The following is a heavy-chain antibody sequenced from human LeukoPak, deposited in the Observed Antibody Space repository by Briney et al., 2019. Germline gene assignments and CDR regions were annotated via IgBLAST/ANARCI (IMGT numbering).Heavy chain of an antibody. Sequence: SETLSLTCSASGGSITSSSYYWGWIRQSPEKGLEWIGSIYYTGGTHYSPSLKSRVTISVDTSKNQFSLRLSSVTAADTAVYYCARHGGTRITVIQVYYFDYWGQGTLVTVSS. V-gene: IGHV4-39*01. CDR2: IYYTGGT. CDR1: GGSITSSSYY. D-gene: IGHD1-14*01. J-gene: IGHJ4*02. CDR3: ARHGGTRITVIQVYYFDY.